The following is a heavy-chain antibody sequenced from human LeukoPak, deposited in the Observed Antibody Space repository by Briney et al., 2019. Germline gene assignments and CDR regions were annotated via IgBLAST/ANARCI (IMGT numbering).Heavy chain of an antibody. V-gene: IGHV3-11*01. CDR1: GFTFSDYY. Sequence: GGSLRLSRAASGFTFSDYYMSWIRQAPGKGLEWVSYISSSGSTIYYADSVKGRFTISRDNAKNSLYLQMNSLRAEDTAVYYCARVRRPIFRYFDWLSTTEEDYWGQGTLVTVSS. CDR2: ISSSGSTI. CDR3: ARVRRPIFRYFDWLSTTEEDY. D-gene: IGHD3-9*01. J-gene: IGHJ4*02.